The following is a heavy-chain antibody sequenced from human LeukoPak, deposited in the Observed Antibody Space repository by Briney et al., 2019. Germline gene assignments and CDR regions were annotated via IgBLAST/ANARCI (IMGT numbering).Heavy chain of an antibody. V-gene: IGHV1-2*02. CDR1: GYTFTGYY. J-gene: IGHJ4*02. CDR3: ARGEYSSSFVDY. D-gene: IGHD6-6*01. Sequence: ASVKVSCKASGYTFTGYYMHWVRQAPGQGLGWMGWINPNSGGTNYAQKFQGRVTMTRDTSISTAYMELSRLRSDDTAVYYCARGEYSSSFVDYWGQGTLVTVSS. CDR2: INPNSGGT.